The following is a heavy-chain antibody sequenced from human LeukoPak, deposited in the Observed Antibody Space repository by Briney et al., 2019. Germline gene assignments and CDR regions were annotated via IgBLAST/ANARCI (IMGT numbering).Heavy chain of an antibody. D-gene: IGHD1-26*01. CDR3: AGADSGSYYLDAFDI. CDR1: GGSFSGYY. Sequence: SETLSLTCAVYGGSFSGYYWSWIRQPPGKGLEWIGEINHSGSTNYNPSLKSRVTISVDKSKNQFSLKLSSVTAADTAVYYCAGADSGSYYLDAFDIWGQGTMVTVSS. J-gene: IGHJ3*02. CDR2: INHSGST. V-gene: IGHV4-34*01.